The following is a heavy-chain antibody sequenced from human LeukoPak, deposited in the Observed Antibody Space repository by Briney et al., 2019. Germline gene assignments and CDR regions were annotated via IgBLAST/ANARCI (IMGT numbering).Heavy chain of an antibody. CDR3: AGHHPRNTVDF. CDR1: GGSFSGYY. Sequence: YPSETLSLTCAVYGGSFSGYYWSWIRQPPGKGLEWIGEINHSGSTNYNPSLKSRVTISVDTSKNQFSLKLSSVTAADTAVYYCAGHHPRNTVDFWGQGTLVTVSS. D-gene: IGHD2/OR15-2a*01. J-gene: IGHJ4*02. CDR2: INHSGST. V-gene: IGHV4-34*01.